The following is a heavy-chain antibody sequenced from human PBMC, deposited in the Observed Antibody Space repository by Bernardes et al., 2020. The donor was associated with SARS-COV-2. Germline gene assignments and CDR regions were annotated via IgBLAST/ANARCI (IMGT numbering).Heavy chain of an antibody. CDR3: AKDERYYDSSGTVDFDY. CDR2: ISGSGGST. CDR1: GFTFSSYA. D-gene: IGHD3-22*01. V-gene: IGHV3-23*01. Sequence: GSLRLSCAASGFTFSSYAMSWVRQAPGKGLEWVSAISGSGGSTYYADSVKGRLTISRDNSKNTLYLQMNSLRAEDTAVYYCAKDERYYDSSGTVDFDYWGQGTLVTVSS. J-gene: IGHJ4*02.